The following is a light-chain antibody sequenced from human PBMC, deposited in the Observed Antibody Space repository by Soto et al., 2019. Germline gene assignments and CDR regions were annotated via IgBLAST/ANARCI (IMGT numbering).Light chain of an antibody. Sequence: DIQLTQSPSTLCGSVGDRVTITCRSSQTISSWLAWYQQKPGKAPKLLIYKASTLKSGGPSRFSGSGSGTEFTLTISSLQPDDFATYYCQHYNSYSEAFGQGTKVDIK. V-gene: IGKV1-5*03. CDR2: KAS. J-gene: IGKJ1*01. CDR1: QTISSW. CDR3: QHYNSYSEA.